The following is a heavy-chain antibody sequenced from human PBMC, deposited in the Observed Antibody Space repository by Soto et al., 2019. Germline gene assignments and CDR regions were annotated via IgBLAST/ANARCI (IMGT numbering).Heavy chain of an antibody. Sequence: GGSLRLSCAASGFTFSSYAMSWVRQAPGKGLEWVSAISGSGGSTYYADSVKGRFSISRDNSKNTLYLQMNSLRAEAMAVYYCAKDLAHSGNYATYYYYYGMDVWGQGTTVTVSS. J-gene: IGHJ6*02. CDR2: ISGSGGST. V-gene: IGHV3-23*01. CDR3: AKDLAHSGNYATYYYYYGMDV. D-gene: IGHD1-7*01. CDR1: GFTFSSYA.